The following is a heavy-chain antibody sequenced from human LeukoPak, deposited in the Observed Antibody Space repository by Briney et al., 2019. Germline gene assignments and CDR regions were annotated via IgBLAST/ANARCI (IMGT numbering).Heavy chain of an antibody. CDR1: GFTLRSYV. V-gene: IGHV3-23*01. J-gene: IGHJ4*02. D-gene: IGHD3-3*01. CDR2: INGSGGST. Sequence: GGSLRLSCVASGFTLRSYVMNWVRQAPGKGLEWVSDINGSGGSTYYADSVKGRFTISRDNSKNTLYLQMNSLRAEDTAVYYCAKSLLRPGYWGQGTLVTVSS. CDR3: AKSLLRPGY.